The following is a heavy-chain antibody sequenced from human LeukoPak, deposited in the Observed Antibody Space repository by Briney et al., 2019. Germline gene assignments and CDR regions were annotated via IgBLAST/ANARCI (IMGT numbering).Heavy chain of an antibody. J-gene: IGHJ6*03. D-gene: IGHD1-26*01. Sequence: PGGSLRLSCAASEFTFSNYGMHWVRQAPGKGLEWVAFIRYDGTNKYYADSVKGRFTISRDNSKNTLYLQMNSLRVEDTAVYYCAKGCGWEASYYYYYMDVWGKGTTVTISS. CDR1: EFTFSNYG. CDR2: IRYDGTNK. CDR3: AKGCGWEASYYYYYMDV. V-gene: IGHV3-30*02.